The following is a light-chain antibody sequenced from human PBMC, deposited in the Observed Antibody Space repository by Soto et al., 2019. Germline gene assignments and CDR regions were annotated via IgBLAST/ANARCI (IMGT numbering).Light chain of an antibody. CDR2: GAS. J-gene: IGKJ1*01. CDR1: QSIGTN. V-gene: IGKV3-15*01. CDR3: QQYFNWWT. Sequence: EIVMAQSPATLSVSPGERATLSCRASQSIGTNLAWYQQKPGQAPRLLIYGASTRVSGVPARFSGSGSGTDFTLTISSLQSEDFAVYHCQQYFNWWTLGQGTKVDIK.